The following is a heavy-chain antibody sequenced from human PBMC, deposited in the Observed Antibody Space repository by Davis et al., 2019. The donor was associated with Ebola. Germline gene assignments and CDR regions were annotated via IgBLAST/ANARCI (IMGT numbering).Heavy chain of an antibody. CDR1: GGSINSFL. J-gene: IGHJ6*04. V-gene: IGHV4-59*12. CDR2: MFYNGDT. D-gene: IGHD3-10*01. CDR3: ARDGSGSYYRYYYGMDV. Sequence: MPGGSLRLSCSVSGGSINSFLWTWIRQPPGKGLEWVGCMFYNGDTKYNPALESRVTISVDTSKNQFSLKLSSVTAADTAVYYCARDGSGSYYRYYYGMDVWGKGTTVTVSS.